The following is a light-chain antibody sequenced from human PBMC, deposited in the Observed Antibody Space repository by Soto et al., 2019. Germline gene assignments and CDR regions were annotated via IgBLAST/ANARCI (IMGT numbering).Light chain of an antibody. Sequence: DIEMTQSPSSLSASVGDRVIITCRASQTISSHLNWYQQKPGKAPKLVIYAVSGLQRGVASRFSGSGSESEFTLTISSLQPEDIATYYCQQPYRGRTFGRGTKVEVK. V-gene: IGKV1-39*01. CDR3: QQPYRGRT. CDR2: AVS. J-gene: IGKJ1*01. CDR1: QTISSH.